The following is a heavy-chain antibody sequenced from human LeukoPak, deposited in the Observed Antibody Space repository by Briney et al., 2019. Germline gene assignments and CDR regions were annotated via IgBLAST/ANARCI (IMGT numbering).Heavy chain of an antibody. Sequence: GASVKVSCKASGYTFIDHNIHWVRQAPGQGLECLGWVAPKTGATKYGQKFQGRVTLTRDTSISTVYMDLSRLTSEDTAVYYCVRDIFDARDSDGPSDFWGQGTLVTVSS. CDR3: VRDIFDARDSDGPSDF. CDR1: GYTFIDHN. V-gene: IGHV1-2*02. D-gene: IGHD3-9*01. J-gene: IGHJ4*02. CDR2: VAPKTGAT.